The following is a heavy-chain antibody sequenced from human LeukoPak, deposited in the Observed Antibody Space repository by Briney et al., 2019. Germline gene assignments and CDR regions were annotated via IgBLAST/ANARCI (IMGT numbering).Heavy chain of an antibody. D-gene: IGHD5-12*01. CDR3: ARIPREWLRLYYFDY. J-gene: IGHJ4*02. V-gene: IGHV2-5*02. CDR2: IYWDDDK. Sequence: KVSGHTLVNPTQTLTLTCTFSGFSLSTSGVGVGWIRQPPGKALEWLALIYWDDDKRYSPSLKSRLTITKDTSKNQVVLTMTNMDPVDTATYYCARIPREWLRLYYFDYWGQGTLVTVSS. CDR1: GFSLSTSGVG.